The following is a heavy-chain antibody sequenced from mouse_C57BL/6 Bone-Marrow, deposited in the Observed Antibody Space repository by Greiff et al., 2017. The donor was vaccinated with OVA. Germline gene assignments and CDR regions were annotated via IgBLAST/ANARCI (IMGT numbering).Heavy chain of an antibody. CDR2: ISNGGGST. J-gene: IGHJ3*01. V-gene: IGHV5-12*01. CDR3: ARHWGDYDVSWFAY. Sequence: EVKLVESGGGLVQPGGSLKLSCAASGFTFSDYYMYWVRQTPEKRLEWVAYISNGGGSTYYPDTVKGRFTISRDNAKNTLYLQMSRLKSEDTAMYYCARHWGDYDVSWFAYWGQGTLVTVSA. D-gene: IGHD2-4*01. CDR1: GFTFSDYY.